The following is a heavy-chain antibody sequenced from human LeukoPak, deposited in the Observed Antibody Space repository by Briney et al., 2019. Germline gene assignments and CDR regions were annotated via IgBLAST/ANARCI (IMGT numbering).Heavy chain of an antibody. Sequence: GGSLRLSCAASGLTFSSYAMSGVRQAPGKGLEGVSAISGSGGSTYYADAVKGRFTISRDNSKNTLYLQMNSLSAEDTAVYYCAKYAYSYAYDIDYWGQGTLVTVSS. CDR2: ISGSGGST. D-gene: IGHD5-18*01. V-gene: IGHV3-23*01. J-gene: IGHJ4*02. CDR3: AKYAYSYAYDIDY. CDR1: GLTFSSYA.